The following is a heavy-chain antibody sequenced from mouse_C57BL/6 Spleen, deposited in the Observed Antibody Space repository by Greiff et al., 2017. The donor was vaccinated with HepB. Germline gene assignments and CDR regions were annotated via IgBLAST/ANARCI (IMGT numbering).Heavy chain of an antibody. V-gene: IGHV1-7*01. CDR2: INPSSGYT. Sequence: VQLQQSGAELAKPGASVKLSCKASGYTFTSYWMHWVKQRPGQGLEWIGYINPSSGYTKYNQKFKDKATLTAGKSSSTAYMQLSSLTYEDSAVYYCARGAYWFAYWGQGTLVTVSA. CDR3: ARGAYWFAY. CDR1: GYTFTSYW. J-gene: IGHJ3*01.